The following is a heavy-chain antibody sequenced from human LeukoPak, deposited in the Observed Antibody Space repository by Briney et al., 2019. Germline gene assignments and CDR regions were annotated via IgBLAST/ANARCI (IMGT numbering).Heavy chain of an antibody. Sequence: SQTLSLSCAISGDSVSSNSAAWNWIRQSPSRGLEWLGRTYYRSKRYNDYAVSVKSRITINPDTSKNQFSLQLNSVTPEDTAVYYCAREEYSSSSGDWFDPWGQGTLVTVSS. CDR2: TYYRSKRYN. D-gene: IGHD6-6*01. V-gene: IGHV6-1*01. CDR3: AREEYSSSSGDWFDP. J-gene: IGHJ5*02. CDR1: GDSVSSNSAA.